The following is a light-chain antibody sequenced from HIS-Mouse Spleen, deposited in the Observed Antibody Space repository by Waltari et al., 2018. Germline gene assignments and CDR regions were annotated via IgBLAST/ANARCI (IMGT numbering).Light chain of an antibody. CDR1: HIGRQR. V-gene: IGLV3-21*03. CDR3: QVWDSSSDHVV. Sequence: SYVLTQPPSVSVAPGKTARITCGGTHIGRQRVHWYQQKPGQAPVLVVYDDSDRPSGIPERFSGSNSGNTATLTISRVEAGDEADYYCQVWDSSSDHVVFGGGTKLTVL. CDR2: DDS. J-gene: IGLJ2*01.